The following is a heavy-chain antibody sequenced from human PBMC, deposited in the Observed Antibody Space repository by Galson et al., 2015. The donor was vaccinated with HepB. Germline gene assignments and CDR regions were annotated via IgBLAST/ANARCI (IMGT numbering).Heavy chain of an antibody. CDR1: GYSFSNYG. CDR2: INVYNGNT. D-gene: IGHD7-27*01. J-gene: IGHJ4*02. CDR3: ARESMPDPWGDY. V-gene: IGHV1-18*01. Sequence: SVKVSCKASGYSFSNYGMTWVRQAPGQGLEWMGWINVYNGNTKYAQKFQGRVTMTTDTSTSTVYMELRSLRSDDTAVYYCARESMPDPWGDYWGQGTLVTVSS.